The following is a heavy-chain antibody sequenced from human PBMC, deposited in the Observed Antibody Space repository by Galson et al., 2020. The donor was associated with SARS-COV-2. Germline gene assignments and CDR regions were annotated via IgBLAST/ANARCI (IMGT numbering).Heavy chain of an antibody. V-gene: IGHV4-59*01. CDR3: ATGRGPIVGGVSWFDP. Sequence: ASETLSLNCNVSGGSISSFYWSWFRQSPGKGLEWIGYIYYTGSTNYNPSLKSRVTISLDTSKNQFSLKLRSMTAADTAVYYCATGRGPIVGGVSWFDPWGQGTLVTVSS. CDR1: GGSISSFY. J-gene: IGHJ5*02. CDR2: IYYTGST. D-gene: IGHD1-26*01.